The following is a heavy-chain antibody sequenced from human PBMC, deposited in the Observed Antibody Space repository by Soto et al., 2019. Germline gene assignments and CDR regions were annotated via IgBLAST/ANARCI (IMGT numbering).Heavy chain of an antibody. CDR1: GFTFSSYA. CDR3: ARDPLCSSSGGGLGAFDI. J-gene: IGHJ3*02. Sequence: QVQLVESGGCVVQPGRSLRLSCVDSGFTFSSYASHWVRQAPGKGLEWVAVISYDGSNKYYSDSVKGRFTIPRDNSQNTLYLQLNRHRAEDPARYECARDPLCSSSGGGLGAFDIWGQGTLVTVSS. D-gene: IGHD6-6*01. CDR2: ISYDGSNK. V-gene: IGHV3-30-3*01.